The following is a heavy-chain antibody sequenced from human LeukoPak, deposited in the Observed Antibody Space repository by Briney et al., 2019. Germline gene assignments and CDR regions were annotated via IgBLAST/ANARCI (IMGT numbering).Heavy chain of an antibody. CDR3: AREGRPYNWFDP. CDR1: RFTFSSYA. CDR2: ISYDGSNK. J-gene: IGHJ5*02. D-gene: IGHD6-25*01. V-gene: IGHV3-30*01. Sequence: GGYLRLSCAATRFTFSSYAMHSAHQAPGRGLEWVAVISYDGSNKYYADSAKGRFTISRDDSKKTLYLQMNSLRAEDTAVYYCAREGRPYNWFDPWGQGTLVTVPS.